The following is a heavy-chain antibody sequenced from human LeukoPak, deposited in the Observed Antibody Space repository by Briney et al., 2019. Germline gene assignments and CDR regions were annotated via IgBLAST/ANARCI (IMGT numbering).Heavy chain of an antibody. V-gene: IGHV3-20*04. J-gene: IGHJ4*02. Sequence: TGGSLRLSCAASGFTFSSYSMNWVRQAPGKGLEWVSGINWNGGSTGYADSVKGRFTISRDNAKNSLYLQMNSLRAEDTALYYCARDRSSGWYKGAYFDYWGQGTLVTVSS. CDR2: INWNGGST. CDR3: ARDRSSGWYKGAYFDY. CDR1: GFTFSSYS. D-gene: IGHD6-19*01.